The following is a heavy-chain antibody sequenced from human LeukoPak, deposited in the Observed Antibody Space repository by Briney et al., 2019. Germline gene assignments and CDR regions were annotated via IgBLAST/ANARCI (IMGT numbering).Heavy chain of an antibody. CDR1: GYTFTAYY. CDR2: INPNSGGT. CDR3: ARDYYDSSGFGAFDI. J-gene: IGHJ3*02. D-gene: IGHD3-22*01. Sequence: ASVKVSCKASGYTFTAYYMHWVRQAPGQGLEWMGWINPNSGGTNYAQKFQGRVTMTRDTSISTAYMELSRLRSDDTAMYYCARDYYDSSGFGAFDIWGQGTMVTVSS. V-gene: IGHV1-2*02.